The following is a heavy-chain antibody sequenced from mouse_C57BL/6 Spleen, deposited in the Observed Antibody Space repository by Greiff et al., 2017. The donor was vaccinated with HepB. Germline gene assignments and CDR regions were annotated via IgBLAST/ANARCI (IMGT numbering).Heavy chain of an antibody. V-gene: IGHV1-50*01. CDR1: GYTFTSYW. D-gene: IGHD2-5*01. J-gene: IGHJ1*03. CDR3: ALYSNHWYFDV. CDR2: IDPSDSYT. Sequence: VQLQQPGAELVKPGASVKLSCKASGYTFTSYWMQWVKQRPGQGLEWIGEIDPSDSYTNYNQKFKGKATLTVDTSSSTAYMQLSSLTSEDSAVYCCALYSNHWYFDVWGTGTTVTVSS.